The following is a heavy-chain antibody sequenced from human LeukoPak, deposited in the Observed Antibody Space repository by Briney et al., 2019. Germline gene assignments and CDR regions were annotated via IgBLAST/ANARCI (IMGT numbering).Heavy chain of an antibody. CDR2: INSDGSST. J-gene: IGHJ6*02. V-gene: IGHV3-74*01. Sequence: PGGSLRLSCAASGFTFSSYWMHGVRQAPGKGLVWVSRINSDGSSTSYADSVKGRFTISRDNAKNTLYLQMNSLRAEDTAVYYCASGSSGYINYGMDVWGQGTTVTVSS. CDR1: GFTFSSYW. CDR3: ASGSSGYINYGMDV. D-gene: IGHD3-22*01.